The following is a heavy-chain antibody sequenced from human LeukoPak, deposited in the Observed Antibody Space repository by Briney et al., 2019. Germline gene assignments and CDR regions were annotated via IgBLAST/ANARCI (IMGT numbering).Heavy chain of an antibody. D-gene: IGHD3-10*01. J-gene: IGHJ3*02. Sequence: ASVKVSCKASGYTFTSYGISWVRQAPGQGLEWMGWISAYNGNTNYAQKFQGRVTMTRDTSITTAYMELSRLRSDDTAAYYCARDLDYYGSGGFFNIWGQGTMVTVSS. CDR3: ARDLDYYGSGGFFNI. V-gene: IGHV1-18*01. CDR2: ISAYNGNT. CDR1: GYTFTSYG.